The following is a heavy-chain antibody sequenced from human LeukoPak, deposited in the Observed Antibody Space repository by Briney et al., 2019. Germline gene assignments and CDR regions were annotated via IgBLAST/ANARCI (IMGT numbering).Heavy chain of an antibody. CDR3: ARHTQWLIYGVY. D-gene: IGHD6-19*01. J-gene: IGHJ4*02. CDR1: GGSISSSSYY. CDR2: IYYGGGT. V-gene: IGHV4-39*01. Sequence: SETLSLTCTVSGGSISSSSYYWGWIRQPPGKGLEWIGSIYYGGGTYYNPSLKSRVTISVDTSKNQFSLKLSSVTAADTAVYYCARHTQWLIYGVYWGQGTLVTVSS.